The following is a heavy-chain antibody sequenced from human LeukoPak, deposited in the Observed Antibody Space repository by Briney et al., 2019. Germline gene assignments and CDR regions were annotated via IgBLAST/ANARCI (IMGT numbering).Heavy chain of an antibody. Sequence: SETLSLTCTVSGGSISNYYWNWIRQPPGKGLEWIGRIYTSGSTNYNPSLKSRVTMSVDTSKNQFSLKLSSVTAADTAVYYCARGIAARSAFDIWGQGTMVTVSS. J-gene: IGHJ3*02. V-gene: IGHV4-4*07. D-gene: IGHD6-6*01. CDR3: ARGIAARSAFDI. CDR1: GGSISNYY. CDR2: IYTSGST.